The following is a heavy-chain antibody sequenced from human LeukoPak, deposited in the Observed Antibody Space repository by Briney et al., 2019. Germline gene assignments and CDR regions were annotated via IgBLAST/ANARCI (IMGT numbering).Heavy chain of an antibody. V-gene: IGHV4-59*08. D-gene: IGHD3-10*01. CDR1: GGSISSYY. Sequence: PSETLSLTCTVSGGSISSYYWSWIRQPPGKGLEWIGYIYYSGSTNYNPSLKSRVTISVDTSKNQFSLKLSSVTAADTAVYYCARQRFGSYYYYGMDVWGQGTTVTVS. J-gene: IGHJ6*02. CDR3: ARQRFGSYYYYGMDV. CDR2: IYYSGST.